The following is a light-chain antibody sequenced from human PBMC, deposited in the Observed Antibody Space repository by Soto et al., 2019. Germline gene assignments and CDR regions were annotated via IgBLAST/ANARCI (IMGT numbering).Light chain of an antibody. Sequence: QAVVTQEPSLTVSPGGTVTLTCGSSTGAVTSGHYPYWFQQKPGQAPRTLIYDTSNKQSWTPARFSGSLLGGKAALTLSGAQPEDEAEYYCLLSYSGALYVFGTGTKLTVL. V-gene: IGLV7-46*01. J-gene: IGLJ1*01. CDR2: DTS. CDR3: LLSYSGALYV. CDR1: TGAVTSGHY.